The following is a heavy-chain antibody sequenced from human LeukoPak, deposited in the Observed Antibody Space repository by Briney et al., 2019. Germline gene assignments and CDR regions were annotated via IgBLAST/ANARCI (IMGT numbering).Heavy chain of an antibody. CDR3: TKVIDYGALDACDI. CDR2: ISVSAVTT. V-gene: IGHV3-23*01. J-gene: IGHJ3*02. D-gene: IGHD4-17*01. Sequence: GGSLRLSCAASGFSFHSYAMTWARQAPGEGLEWVAGISVSAVTTHYADSVKGRFTISRDNSKSLVYLQMNSLKAEDTAVYYCTKVIDYGALDACDIWGQGAMVTVSS. CDR1: GFSFHSYA.